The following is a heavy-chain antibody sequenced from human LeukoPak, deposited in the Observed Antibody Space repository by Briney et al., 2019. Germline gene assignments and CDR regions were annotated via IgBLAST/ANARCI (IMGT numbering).Heavy chain of an antibody. Sequence: PSETLSLTCTVSGGSISSYYWSWIRQPAGKGLEWIRRIYTSGSTNYNPSLKSRVTMSVDTSKNQFSLKLSSVTAADTAVYYCARARGSYLPSYYYYYMDVWGKGTTVTVSS. CDR2: IYTSGST. D-gene: IGHD1-26*01. J-gene: IGHJ6*03. V-gene: IGHV4-4*07. CDR3: ARARGSYLPSYYYYYMDV. CDR1: GGSISSYY.